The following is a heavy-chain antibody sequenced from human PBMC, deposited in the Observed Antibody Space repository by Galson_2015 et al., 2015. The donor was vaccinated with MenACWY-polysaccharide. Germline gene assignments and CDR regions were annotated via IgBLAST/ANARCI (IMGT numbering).Heavy chain of an antibody. D-gene: IGHD2-2*01. Sequence: SLRLSCAASGFTFSNYDMHWVRHATGEGLEWVSSIGTAGATYYAGSVKGRFTMSRENAKNSLYLQMNSLRAGDTAVYYCARGVVPAGMLESDWYFGLWGRGTLVTVSS. CDR1: GFTFSNYD. CDR2: IGTAGAT. CDR3: ARGVVPAGMLESDWYFGL. V-gene: IGHV3-13*01. J-gene: IGHJ2*01.